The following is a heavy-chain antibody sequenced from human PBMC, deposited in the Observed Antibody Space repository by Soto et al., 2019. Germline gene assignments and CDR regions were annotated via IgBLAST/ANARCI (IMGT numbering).Heavy chain of an antibody. CDR2: IYHSGST. V-gene: IGHV4-30-2*06. D-gene: IGHD6-13*01. J-gene: IGHJ5*02. CDR1: GGSISSAGDS. CDR3: ARVPGT. Sequence: PSETLFLTCAASGGSISSAGDSWSGIRQSRGKGLEWIGYIYHSGSTYYNASLKSRITITVEWSKNQFSLELSSVTAADTAVYYCARVPGTWGQGSLVTVSS.